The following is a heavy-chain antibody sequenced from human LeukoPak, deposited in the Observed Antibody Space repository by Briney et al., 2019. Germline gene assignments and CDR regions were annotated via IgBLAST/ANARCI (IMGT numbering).Heavy chain of an antibody. D-gene: IGHD3-10*01. V-gene: IGHV4-34*01. CDR2: INHSGST. J-gene: IGHJ4*02. CDR1: GGSFSGYY. Sequence: PSETLSLTCAVYGGSFSGYYWSWIRQPPGKGLEWIGEINHSGSTNYNPSLKSRVTISVDTSKNQFSLKLSSVTAADTAVYYCARPIDAGRYLDGSGVWVYWGQGTLVTVSS. CDR3: ARPIDAGRYLDGSGVWVY.